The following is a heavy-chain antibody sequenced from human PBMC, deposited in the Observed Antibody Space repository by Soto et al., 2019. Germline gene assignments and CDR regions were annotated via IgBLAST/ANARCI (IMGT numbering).Heavy chain of an antibody. Sequence: SETLSLTCAVSGFSISSSNWWSWVRQPPGKGLEWIGEIYHSGSTNYNPSLKSRVTISVDKSKNQFSLKLSSVTAADTAVYYCARSYMVRGVANWFDPWGQGTLVTVSS. J-gene: IGHJ5*02. CDR1: GFSISSSNW. CDR3: ARSYMVRGVANWFDP. CDR2: IYHSGST. V-gene: IGHV4-4*02. D-gene: IGHD3-10*01.